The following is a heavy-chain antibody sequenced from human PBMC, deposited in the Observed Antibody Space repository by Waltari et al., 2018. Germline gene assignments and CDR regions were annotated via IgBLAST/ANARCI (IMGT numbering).Heavy chain of an antibody. CDR1: GGSISRYY. CDR3: AREGVNNYYDSSGYYYGWFDP. V-gene: IGHV4-4*09. CDR2: IYTSGST. Sequence: QVQLQESGPGLVKPSETLSLTCTVSGGSISRYYWSWIRQPPGKGLEWIGYIYTSGSTNYNPSLKSRVTISVDTSKNQFSLKLSSVTAADTAVYYCAREGVNNYYDSSGYYYGWFDPWGQGTLVTVSS. J-gene: IGHJ5*02. D-gene: IGHD3-22*01.